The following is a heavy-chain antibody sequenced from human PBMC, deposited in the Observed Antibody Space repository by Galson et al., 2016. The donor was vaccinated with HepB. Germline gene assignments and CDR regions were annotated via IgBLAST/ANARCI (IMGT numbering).Heavy chain of an antibody. J-gene: IGHJ4*02. CDR3: AIDPSQWHDLLFGN. D-gene: IGHD6-19*01. Sequence: SLRLSCAASGFTFDKYGMTWFRQAPGKGLEWVSTICGRCGDMDYADSVKGRFTISRDDSKNTLYLQMNSLRVEDTAIYYCAIDPSQWHDLLFGNWAQGTLVTVSA. CDR2: ICGRCGDM. CDR1: GFTFDKYG. V-gene: IGHV3-23*01.